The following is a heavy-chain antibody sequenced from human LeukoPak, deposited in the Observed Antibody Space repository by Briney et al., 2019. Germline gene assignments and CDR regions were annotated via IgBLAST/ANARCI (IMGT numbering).Heavy chain of an antibody. J-gene: IGHJ6*03. CDR3: ARAHKGRTGYYYYMDV. V-gene: IGHV3-7*01. Sequence: QSGGSLRLSCAASGFTFSSYWMSWVRQAPGKGLEWVANIKQDGSEKYYVDSVKGRFTTSRDNAKNSLYLQMNSLRAEDTAVYYCARAHKGRTGYYYYMDVWGKGTTVTISS. CDR2: IKQDGSEK. CDR1: GFTFSSYW.